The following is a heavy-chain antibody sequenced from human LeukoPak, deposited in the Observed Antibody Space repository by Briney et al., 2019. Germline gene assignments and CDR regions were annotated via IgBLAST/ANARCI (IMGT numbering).Heavy chain of an antibody. Sequence: ASVKVSCKASGGTFSSYAISWVRQAPGQGLEWMGGIIPIFGTANYAQKFQGRVTITADESTSTAYMELSSLRSEDTAVYYCARLRYSSSWADAFDIWGRGTMVTVSS. CDR1: GGTFSSYA. CDR2: IIPIFGTA. V-gene: IGHV1-69*13. CDR3: ARLRYSSSWADAFDI. D-gene: IGHD6-13*01. J-gene: IGHJ3*02.